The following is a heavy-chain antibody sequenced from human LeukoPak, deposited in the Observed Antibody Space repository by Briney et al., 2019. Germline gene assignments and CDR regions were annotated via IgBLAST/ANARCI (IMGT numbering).Heavy chain of an antibody. D-gene: IGHD1-26*01. CDR3: ARVLGGATNFDY. V-gene: IGHV1-2*02. CDR2: INPNSGGT. CDR1: GYTFSGYY. J-gene: IGHJ4*02. Sequence: ASVKVSCKASGYTFSGYYMHWVRQAPGQGLEWMGWINPNSGGTNYAQKFQGRVTMTRDTSISTAYMELSRLRSDDTAVYYCARVLGGATNFDYWGQGTLVTVSS.